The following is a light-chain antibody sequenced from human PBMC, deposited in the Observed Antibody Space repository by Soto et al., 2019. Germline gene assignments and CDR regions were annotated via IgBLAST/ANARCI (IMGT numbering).Light chain of an antibody. CDR2: EVS. Sequence: QSALTQPASVSGSPGQSITISCTGTSSDVGSYNLVSWYQQHPGKAPKLMIYEVSKRPSGVSNRFSGSKSGNTASLTISGLQAEDEADYYCCSYAGSSLFGVFGGGTKLTVL. J-gene: IGLJ3*02. CDR3: CSYAGSSLFGV. CDR1: SSDVGSYNL. V-gene: IGLV2-23*02.